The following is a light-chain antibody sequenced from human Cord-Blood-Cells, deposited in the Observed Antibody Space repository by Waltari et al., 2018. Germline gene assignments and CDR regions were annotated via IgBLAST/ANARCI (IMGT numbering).Light chain of an antibody. CDR3: QQYNNWPIT. CDR2: GAS. V-gene: IGKV3-15*01. J-gene: IGKJ5*01. CDR1: QRVSSN. Sequence: EIVMTQSPPTLSVSPAERATLSCRASQRVSSNLAWYQQKPGQAPRLLIYGASTRATGIPARFSGSGSGTEFTLTISSLQSEDFAVYYCQQYNNWPITFGQGTRLEIK.